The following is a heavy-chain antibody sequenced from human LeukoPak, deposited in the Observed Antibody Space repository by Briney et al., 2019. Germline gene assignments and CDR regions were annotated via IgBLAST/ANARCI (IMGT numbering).Heavy chain of an antibody. J-gene: IGHJ6*02. V-gene: IGHV3-21*01. Sequence: PGGSLRLSCAASGFTFSSYSMNWVRQAPGKGLEWVSSISSSSSYIYYADSVKGRFTISRDNAKNSLYLQMNSLRAEDTAVYYCARGPELRDYYYALDVWGQGTTVTVSS. D-gene: IGHD3-10*01. CDR2: ISSSSSYI. CDR1: GFTFSSYS. CDR3: ARGPELRDYYYALDV.